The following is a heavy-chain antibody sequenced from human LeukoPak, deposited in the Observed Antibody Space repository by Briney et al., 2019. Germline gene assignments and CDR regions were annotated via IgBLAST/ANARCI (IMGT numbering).Heavy chain of an antibody. CDR3: ARAGGVQLWSLFYFDY. CDR1: GGSISSGSYY. CDR2: IYTSGST. Sequence: PSETLSLTCTVSGGSISSGSYYWSWIRQPAGKGLEWIGHIYTSGSTNYNPSLKSRVTISVDTSKNQFSLKLSSVTAADTAVYYCARAGGVQLWSLFYFDYWGQGTLVTVSS. V-gene: IGHV4-61*09. D-gene: IGHD5-18*01. J-gene: IGHJ4*02.